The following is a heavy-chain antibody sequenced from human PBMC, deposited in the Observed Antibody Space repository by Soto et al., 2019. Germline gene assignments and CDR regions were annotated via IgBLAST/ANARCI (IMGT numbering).Heavy chain of an antibody. D-gene: IGHD5-12*01. CDR2: ISGGGNDR. Sequence: QPGGSLRLSCAASGFPFSSYAMSSVRQTPEKGLEWVAGISGGGNDRYYADFVQGLFTFSRDNSRNILYLQLHSLRADGTAMYFCARSLFMVAPDNEPFDYWGQGTLVTVSS. CDR1: GFPFSSYA. CDR3: ARSLFMVAPDNEPFDY. J-gene: IGHJ4*02. V-gene: IGHV3-23*01.